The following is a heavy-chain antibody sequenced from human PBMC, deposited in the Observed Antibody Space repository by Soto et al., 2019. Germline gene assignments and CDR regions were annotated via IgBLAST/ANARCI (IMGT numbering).Heavy chain of an antibody. CDR1: GGSISSSSYY. Sequence: QLQLQESGPGLVKPSETLSLTCTVSGGSISSSSYYWGWIRQPPGKGLGWIGSIYYSGSTYYNPSLKSRVTISVDTSKNQFSLKPSSVTAADTAVYYCARHDYIWGSYRYTVWYFDLWGRGTLVTVSS. V-gene: IGHV4-39*01. J-gene: IGHJ2*01. CDR2: IYYSGST. D-gene: IGHD3-16*02. CDR3: ARHDYIWGSYRYTVWYFDL.